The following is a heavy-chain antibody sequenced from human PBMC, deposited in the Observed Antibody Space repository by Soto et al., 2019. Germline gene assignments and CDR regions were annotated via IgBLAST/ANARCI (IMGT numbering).Heavy chain of an antibody. Sequence: KPSETLSLTCAVSGGSISSSNWWSWVRQPPGKGLEWIGEIYHSGSTNYNPSLKSRVTISVDKSKNQFSLKLSAVTAADTAVYYCARDQGGSSYYDFWSGYPPHYGMDVWGQGTTVTVSS. CDR3: ARDQGGSSYYDFWSGYPPHYGMDV. V-gene: IGHV4-4*02. J-gene: IGHJ6*02. CDR1: GGSISSSNW. D-gene: IGHD3-3*01. CDR2: IYHSGST.